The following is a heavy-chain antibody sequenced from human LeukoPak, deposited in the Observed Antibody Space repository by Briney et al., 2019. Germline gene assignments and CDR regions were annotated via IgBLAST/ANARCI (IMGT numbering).Heavy chain of an antibody. CDR2: INPSGGST. Sequence: ASVKVSCKASGYTCPSYYMHWVRQAPGQGLEWMGIINPSGGSTSYAQKFQRRVTTTRDTSTSTVYMELSSLRSEDTAVYYCARDRSAAPTYYYYGMDVWGKGTTVTVSS. CDR3: ARDRSAAPTYYYYGMDV. CDR1: GYTCPSYY. D-gene: IGHD2-15*01. V-gene: IGHV1-46*01. J-gene: IGHJ6*04.